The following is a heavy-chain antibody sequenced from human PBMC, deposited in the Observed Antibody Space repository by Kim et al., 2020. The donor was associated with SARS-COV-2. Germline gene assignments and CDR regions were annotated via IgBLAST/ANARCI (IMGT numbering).Heavy chain of an antibody. J-gene: IGHJ5*02. CDR2: IYYSGST. Sequence: SETLSLTCTVSGGSISSYYWSWIRQPPGKGLEWIGYIYYSGSTNYNPSLKSRVTISVDTSKNQFSLKLSSVTAADTAVYYCARGVLRYFDWLSRGVSWFDPWGQGTLVTVSS. V-gene: IGHV4-59*01. CDR3: ARGVLRYFDWLSRGVSWFDP. CDR1: GGSISSYY. D-gene: IGHD3-9*01.